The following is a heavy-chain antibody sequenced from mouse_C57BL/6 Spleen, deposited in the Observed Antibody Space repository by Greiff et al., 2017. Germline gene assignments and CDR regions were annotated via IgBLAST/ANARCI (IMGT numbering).Heavy chain of an antibody. Sequence: EVQLQQSGTVLARPGASVKMSCKTSGYTFTSYWMHWVKQRPGQGLEWIGAIYPGNSDTSYNQKFKGKAKLTAATSASTAYMELSSLTTEDSAVYYCTREGELGFAYWGQGTLVTVSA. V-gene: IGHV1-5*01. D-gene: IGHD1-3*01. CDR1: GYTFTSYW. CDR3: TREGELGFAY. J-gene: IGHJ3*01. CDR2: IYPGNSDT.